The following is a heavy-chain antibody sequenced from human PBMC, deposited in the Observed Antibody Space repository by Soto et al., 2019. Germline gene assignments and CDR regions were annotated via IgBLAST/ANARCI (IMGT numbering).Heavy chain of an antibody. D-gene: IGHD3-3*01. CDR3: AKDLIRSEYYDFWSGPDY. J-gene: IGHJ4*02. Sequence: PGGSLRLSCAASGFTFSSYAMSWVRQAPGKXLEWVSAISGSGGSTYHADSVKGRFTISRDSSKNTLYLQMNSLRAEDTAVYYCAKDLIRSEYYDFWSGPDYWGQGTLVTVSS. CDR2: ISGSGGST. V-gene: IGHV3-23*01. CDR1: GFTFSSYA.